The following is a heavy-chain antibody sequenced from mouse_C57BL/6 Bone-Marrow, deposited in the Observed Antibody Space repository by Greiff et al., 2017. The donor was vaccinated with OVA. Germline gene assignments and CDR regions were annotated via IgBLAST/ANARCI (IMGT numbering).Heavy chain of an antibody. CDR3: ARRDGYYPWFAY. V-gene: IGHV1-69*01. J-gene: IGHJ3*01. CDR2: LDPSDSYT. D-gene: IGHD2-3*01. CDR1: GYTFTSYW. Sequence: QVQLQQPGAELVMPGASVKLSCKASGYTFTSYWMHWVKQRPGQGLEWIGELDPSDSYTNYNQKFKGKSTLTVDKSSSTAYMQLSSLTSEDSAVYYCARRDGYYPWFAYWGQGTLVTVSA.